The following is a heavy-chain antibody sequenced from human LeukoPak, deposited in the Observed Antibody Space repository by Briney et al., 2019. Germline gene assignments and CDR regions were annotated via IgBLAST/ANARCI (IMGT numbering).Heavy chain of an antibody. CDR1: GFTVSSNY. Sequence: GGSLRLSCAASGFTVSSNYMSWVRQAPGKGLEWVSVIYSGGSTYYADSVKGRFTISTHNSKNTLYLQMNSLRAEDTAVYYCARGGYYYDSSGPLGYWGQGTLVTVSS. CDR3: ARGGYYYDSSGPLGY. D-gene: IGHD3-22*01. J-gene: IGHJ4*02. CDR2: IYSGGST. V-gene: IGHV3-53*04.